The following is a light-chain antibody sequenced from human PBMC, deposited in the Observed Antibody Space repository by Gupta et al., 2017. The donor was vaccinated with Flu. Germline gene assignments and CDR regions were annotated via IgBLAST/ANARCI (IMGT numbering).Light chain of an antibody. J-gene: IGLJ2*01. Sequence: EVGDYKYVSWYQKHAGKAPKLIIFEVNNTTSGVSNRFSGSKSGNTASLTISGLQAEDEADYFCKAYANIGNSQVVVGGGTKLTVL. V-gene: IGLV2-14*01. CDR1: EVGDYKY. CDR2: EVN. CDR3: KAYANIGNSQVV.